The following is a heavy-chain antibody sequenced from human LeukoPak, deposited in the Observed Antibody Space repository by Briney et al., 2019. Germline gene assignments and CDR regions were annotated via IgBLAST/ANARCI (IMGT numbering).Heavy chain of an antibody. V-gene: IGHV1-2*02. D-gene: IGHD3-22*01. Sequence: RASVKVSCKASGYTFTGYYMHWVRQAPGQGLEWMGWINPNSGGTNYAQKFQGRVTMTRDTSISTAYMELSRLRSDDTAVYYCARESGDSSGYLFEYWAPGTLVTVSS. CDR2: INPNSGGT. CDR1: GYTFTGYY. J-gene: IGHJ4*02. CDR3: ARESGDSSGYLFEY.